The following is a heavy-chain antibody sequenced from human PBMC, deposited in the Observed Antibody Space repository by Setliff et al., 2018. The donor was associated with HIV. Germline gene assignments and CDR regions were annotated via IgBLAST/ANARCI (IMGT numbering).Heavy chain of an antibody. V-gene: IGHV3-13*01. CDR3: TRELNGHTSSHYYVGLDV. CDR2: IGTGGDT. CDR1: GFAFSDYD. Sequence: GGSLRLSCATSGFAFSDYDFHWVRQVTGEGLEWVSAIGTGGDTYYADSVKGRFTIPRENAKNSLYLQMNNVRAGDTAVYYCTRELNGHTSSHYYVGLDVWGQGTTVTVSS. D-gene: IGHD3-16*01. J-gene: IGHJ6*02.